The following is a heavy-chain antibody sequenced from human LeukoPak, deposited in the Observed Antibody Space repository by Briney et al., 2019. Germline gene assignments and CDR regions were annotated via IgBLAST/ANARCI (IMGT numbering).Heavy chain of an antibody. J-gene: IGHJ1*01. CDR3: ARVERGYSNYAEYFQH. CDR2: IYYSGST. CDR1: GGTISSYY. Sequence: SETLSLTCTVSGGTISSYYWSWIRQPPGKGLEWIGYIYYSGSTNYNPSLKSRVTISVDTSKNQFSLKLSSVTAADTAVYYCARVERGYSNYAEYFQHWGQGTLVTVSS. D-gene: IGHD3-22*01. V-gene: IGHV4-59*01.